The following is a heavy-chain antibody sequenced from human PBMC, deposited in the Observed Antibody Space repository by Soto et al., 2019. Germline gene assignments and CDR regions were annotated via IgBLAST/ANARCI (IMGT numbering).Heavy chain of an antibody. CDR3: ARGPSYSDSYFDY. Sequence: QVQLVESGGGVVQPGGSLRLSCAASEFTFCNYAMHWVRQPPGKGLQWLAVISYDGNNKYYADSVEGRFTISRDNSKNTVYLQMNSLRLEDTAVYYCARGPSYSDSYFDYWGQGTLVTVSS. D-gene: IGHD4-17*01. CDR1: EFTFCNYA. J-gene: IGHJ4*02. CDR2: ISYDGNNK. V-gene: IGHV3-30*03.